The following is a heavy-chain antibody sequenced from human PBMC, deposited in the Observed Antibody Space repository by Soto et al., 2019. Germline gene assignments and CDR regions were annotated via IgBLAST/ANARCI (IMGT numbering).Heavy chain of an antibody. CDR3: ARGSSSAGFDL. J-gene: IGHJ5*02. CDR1: GFTFSNYW. D-gene: IGHD6-6*01. Sequence: EVQLVESGGELVQPGGSLRLLCVASGFTFSNYWMSWVRQAPGKGLEWVANIKHDGSVQYCVDSVKGRFTVSRDNAKNSLFLQMTSLRVEDTAVYYCARGSSSAGFDLSGQGTLVTVSS. V-gene: IGHV3-7*01. CDR2: IKHDGSVQ.